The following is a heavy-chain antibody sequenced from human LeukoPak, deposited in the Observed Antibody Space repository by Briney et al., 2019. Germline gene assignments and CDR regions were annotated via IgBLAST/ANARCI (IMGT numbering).Heavy chain of an antibody. D-gene: IGHD2-15*01. V-gene: IGHV1-2*02. CDR2: INPNSGGT. CDR3: ARGYCSGGSCYRGGGYGRYYFDY. J-gene: IGHJ4*02. CDR1: GYSFTAYY. Sequence: ASVKVSCKASGYSFTAYYMHWVRQAPGQGLEWMGWINPNSGGTNYAQKFQGGVTMTRDTSISTAYMELSRLRSDDTAVYYCARGYCSGGSCYRGGGYGRYYFDYWGQGTLVTVSS.